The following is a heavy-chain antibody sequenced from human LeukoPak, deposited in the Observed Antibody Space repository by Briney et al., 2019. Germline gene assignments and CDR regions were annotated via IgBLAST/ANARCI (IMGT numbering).Heavy chain of an antibody. V-gene: IGHV4-59*01. D-gene: IGHD3-10*01. J-gene: IGHJ5*02. CDR3: ARKYGSGSYGWFDP. Sequence: SETLSLTCTVSGGSISSYYWSWIRQPPGKGLEWIGYIYYSGSTNYSPSLKSRVTISLDTSKNQFSLKLSSVTAADTAVYFCARKYGSGSYGWFDPWGQGTLVTVSS. CDR1: GGSISSYY. CDR2: IYYSGST.